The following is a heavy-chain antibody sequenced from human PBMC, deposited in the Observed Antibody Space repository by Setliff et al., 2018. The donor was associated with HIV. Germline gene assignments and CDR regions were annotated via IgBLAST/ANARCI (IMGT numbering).Heavy chain of an antibody. J-gene: IGHJ5*02. V-gene: IGHV4-34*01. CDR2: INHSGSS. D-gene: IGHD2-15*01. Sequence: PSETLSLTCGVYGGSLSDYYWSWTRQPPGKGLEWIGEINHSGSSNYNPSLKSRVTISVDTSKNQLSLNVTSVTAADTAVYYCARSSRGYCSGGSCYGFDPWGQGNLVTVSS. CDR1: GGSLSDYY. CDR3: ARSSRGYCSGGSCYGFDP.